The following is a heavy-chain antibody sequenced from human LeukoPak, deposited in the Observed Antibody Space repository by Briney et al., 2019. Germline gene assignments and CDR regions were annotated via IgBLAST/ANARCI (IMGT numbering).Heavy chain of an antibody. D-gene: IGHD2-8*02. CDR2: IWYDGSNK. J-gene: IGHJ5*02. V-gene: IGHV3-33*01. CDR3: ARDVGYDKNWFDP. Sequence: GGSLRLSCAASGFTFSNYGMHWVRQAPGKGLEWVAVIWYDGSNKYYADSVKGRFTISGDNSKNTLYLQMNSLRVEDTAVYYCARDVGYDKNWFDPWGQRTLVTVSS. CDR1: GFTFSNYG.